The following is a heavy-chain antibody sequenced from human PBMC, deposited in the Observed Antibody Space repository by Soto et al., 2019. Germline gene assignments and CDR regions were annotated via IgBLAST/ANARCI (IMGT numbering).Heavy chain of an antibody. D-gene: IGHD5-12*01. J-gene: IGHJ3*02. V-gene: IGHV1-2*04. CDR2: INPNSGGT. Sequence: GASVKVSCKASGYTFTGYYMHWVRQAPGQGLEWMGWINPNSGGTNYAQKFQGWVTMTRDTSISTAYMELSRLRSDDTAVYYCARESSYSLQYSGYGDPSDAFDIWGQGTMVTVSS. CDR3: ARESSYSLQYSGYGDPSDAFDI. CDR1: GYTFTGYY.